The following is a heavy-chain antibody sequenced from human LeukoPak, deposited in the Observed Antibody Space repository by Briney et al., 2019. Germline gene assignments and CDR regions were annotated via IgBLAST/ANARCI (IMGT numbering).Heavy chain of an antibody. D-gene: IGHD2-2*01. Sequence: SETLSLTCTVSGGSTSSSNYYWGWIRQPPGKGLEWIGSMYYSGTTYHNPSLKSRVTISLDTSKNQFSLKLSSVTAADTAVYYCVRQDLGIVVVPAAKIDYWGQGTLVTVSS. J-gene: IGHJ4*02. V-gene: IGHV4-39*07. CDR3: VRQDLGIVVVPAAKIDY. CDR1: GGSTSSSNYY. CDR2: MYYSGTT.